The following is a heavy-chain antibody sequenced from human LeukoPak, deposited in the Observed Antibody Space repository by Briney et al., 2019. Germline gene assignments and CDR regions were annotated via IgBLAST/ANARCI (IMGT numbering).Heavy chain of an antibody. CDR2: IIPIFGTA. Sequence: ASVKVSCKASGGTFSSYAISWVRQAPGQGLEWMGGIIPIFGTANYAQKFQGRVTITADKSTSTAYMELSSLRSEDTAVYYCARSSRVTTYCSGGSCYLEPFDYWGQGTLVTVSS. V-gene: IGHV1-69*06. J-gene: IGHJ4*02. CDR1: GGTFSSYA. D-gene: IGHD2-15*01. CDR3: ARSSRVTTYCSGGSCYLEPFDY.